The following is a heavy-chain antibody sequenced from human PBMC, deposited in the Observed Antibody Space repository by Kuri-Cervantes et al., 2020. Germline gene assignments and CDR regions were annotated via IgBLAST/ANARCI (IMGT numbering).Heavy chain of an antibody. V-gene: IGHV4-4*07. CDR2: IYISGST. Sequence: SETLSLTCTVSGGSISSYYWSWIRLPAGKGLEWIGRIYISGSTNYNPSLKSRLTISLDKSKKHFSLTLTSVTAADTAVYYCASTSGLSGSALDSWGQGTLVTVSS. J-gene: IGHJ5*01. CDR1: GGSISSYY. CDR3: ASTSGLSGSALDS. D-gene: IGHD6-19*01.